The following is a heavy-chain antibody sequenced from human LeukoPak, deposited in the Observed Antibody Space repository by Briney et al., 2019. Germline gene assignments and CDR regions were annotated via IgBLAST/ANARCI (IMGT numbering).Heavy chain of an antibody. CDR2: IYHSGST. CDR3: ARTGDGYNYYNYYYMDV. D-gene: IGHD5-24*01. CDR1: GGSISSSNW. J-gene: IGHJ6*03. Sequence: PSETLSLTCAVSGGSISSSNWWSWVRQPPGKGLEWIGEIYHSGSTNYNPSLKSRVTISVDKSKNQFSLKLSSVTAADTAVYYCARTGDGYNYYNYYYMDVWGKGTRVTVTS. V-gene: IGHV4-4*02.